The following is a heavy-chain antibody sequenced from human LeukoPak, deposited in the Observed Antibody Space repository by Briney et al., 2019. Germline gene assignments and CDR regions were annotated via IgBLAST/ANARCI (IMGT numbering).Heavy chain of an antibody. CDR3: AKDSAKKYDDY. Sequence: PGGSLRLSCAASGITFSSYSMNWVRQAPGKGLEWVSGISGSDGSTNYADSVKGRFTISRENSKNTLYLQMNSLRAEDTAVYYCAKDSAKKYDDYWGQGTLVTVSS. CDR2: ISGSDGST. D-gene: IGHD2/OR15-2a*01. J-gene: IGHJ4*02. V-gene: IGHV3-23*01. CDR1: GITFSSYS.